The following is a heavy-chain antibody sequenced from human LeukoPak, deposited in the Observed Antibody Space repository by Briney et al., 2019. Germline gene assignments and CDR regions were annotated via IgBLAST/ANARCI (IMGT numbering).Heavy chain of an antibody. CDR1: EFSVGSNY. CDR3: ARRSGWYSAFDV. V-gene: IGHV3-66*01. CDR2: IYSGGST. D-gene: IGHD6-19*01. J-gene: IGHJ3*01. Sequence: GGSLRLSCAASEFSVGSNYMTWVRQAPGKGLEWVSLIYSGGSTYYADSVKGRFTISRDNSKNTLYLQMNSLRTEDTALYYCARRSGWYSAFDVWGQGTMVTVSS.